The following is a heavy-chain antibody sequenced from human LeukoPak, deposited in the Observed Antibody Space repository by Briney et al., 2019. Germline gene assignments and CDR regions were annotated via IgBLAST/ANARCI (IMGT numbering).Heavy chain of an antibody. CDR3: AREAVYYDSSGYYNRVAFDI. V-gene: IGHV1-69*01. Sequence: SVTVSCKASGCTFSSYAISWVRQAPGPGQGWMGGIIIIFGTANYAQTFHGRVTITADESTSTAYMELSSLRSEDTAVYYCAREAVYYDSSGYYNRVAFDIWGEGAMWTVSS. CDR1: GCTFSSYA. CDR2: IIIIFGTA. D-gene: IGHD3-22*01. J-gene: IGHJ3*02.